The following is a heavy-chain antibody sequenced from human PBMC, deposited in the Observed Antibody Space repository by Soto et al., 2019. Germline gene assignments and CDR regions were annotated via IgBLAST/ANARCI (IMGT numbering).Heavy chain of an antibody. Sequence: ASVKVSCKASGYTFTSYGISWVRQAPGQGLEWMGWISAYNGNTNYAQKLQGRVTMTTDTSTSTAYMELRSLRSDDTAVYYCARDWGDRCSSTSRYLYGLYALDIWGQGTMVTVSS. V-gene: IGHV1-18*04. D-gene: IGHD2-2*01. CDR2: ISAYNGNT. J-gene: IGHJ3*02. CDR3: ARDWGDRCSSTSRYLYGLYALDI. CDR1: GYTFTSYG.